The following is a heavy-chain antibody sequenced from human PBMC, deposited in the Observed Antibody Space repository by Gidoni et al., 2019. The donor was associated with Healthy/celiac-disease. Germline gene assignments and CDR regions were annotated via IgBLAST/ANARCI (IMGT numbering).Heavy chain of an antibody. CDR2: IYYSGST. CDR1: GCSISSSSYY. J-gene: IGHJ6*02. V-gene: IGHV4-39*07. D-gene: IGHD2-2*01. Sequence: QLQLQESGPGLVKPSETLSLTCTVSGCSISSSSYYWGWYRQPPGKGLEWIGSIYYSGSTYYNPSLKSRVTISVDTSKNQCALKLSSVTAADTAVYYCARDQGRYIVVVPAAHSRYYGMDVWGQGTTVTVSS. CDR3: ARDQGRYIVVVPAAHSRYYGMDV.